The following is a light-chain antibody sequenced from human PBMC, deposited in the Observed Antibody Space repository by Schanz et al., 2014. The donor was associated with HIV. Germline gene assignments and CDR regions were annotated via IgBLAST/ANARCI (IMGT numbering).Light chain of an antibody. CDR1: QSVSSN. J-gene: IGKJ5*01. Sequence: EIVMTQSPATLSVSPGERATLSCRASQSVSSNYLVWYQQKPGQAPRLLIYDVSTRATGIPARFSGSGSGTEFTLTISSLQSEDYAVYYCQQYNNWPPSITFGQGTRLEIK. CDR2: DVS. V-gene: IGKV3-15*01. CDR3: QQYNNWPPSIT.